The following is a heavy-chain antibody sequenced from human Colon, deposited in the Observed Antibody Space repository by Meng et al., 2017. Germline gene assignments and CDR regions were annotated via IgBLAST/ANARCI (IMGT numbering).Heavy chain of an antibody. CDR3: ARYGPYWYFDL. CDR1: GGSINTYY. CDR2: ISYSGST. J-gene: IGHJ2*01. V-gene: IGHV4-59*01. Sequence: QVQLQESGPGLVKPSETRSLTCTVSGGSINTYYWSWIRQPPGKGLELIGYISYSGSTYYSPSLRSRVTISVDTSKNQFSVRLSSVTTADTAVYYCARYGPYWYFDLWGRGTLVTVSS. D-gene: IGHD2-21*01.